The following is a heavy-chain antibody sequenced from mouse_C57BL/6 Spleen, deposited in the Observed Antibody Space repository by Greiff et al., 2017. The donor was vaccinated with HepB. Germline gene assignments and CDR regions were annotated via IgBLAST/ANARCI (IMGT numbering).Heavy chain of an antibody. D-gene: IGHD2-1*01. CDR3: TTYYGNYYAMDY. V-gene: IGHV14-1*01. Sequence: EVQLQQSGAELVRPGASVKLSCTASGFNIKDYYMHWVKQRPEQGLEWIGRIDPEDGDTEYAPKFQGKGTMTADTSSNTAYLQLSSLTSDDTAVYYCTTYYGNYYAMDYWGQGTSVTVSS. CDR1: GFNIKDYY. CDR2: IDPEDGDT. J-gene: IGHJ4*01.